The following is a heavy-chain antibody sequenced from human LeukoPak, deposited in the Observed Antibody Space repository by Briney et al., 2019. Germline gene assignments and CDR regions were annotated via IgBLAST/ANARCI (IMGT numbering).Heavy chain of an antibody. CDR2: IYTSGST. V-gene: IGHV4-4*07. Sequence: PLGTLSPTRAVSVGSITSFYWSWIRQPAGKGREWIGRIYTSGSTNYNPSLKRRVTISVDKSKHQFCLKLSSVPAADPAGYYCARDQRQQLVRGGYYYYYMDVWGKGTTVTVSS. D-gene: IGHD6-13*01. CDR1: VGSITSFY. J-gene: IGHJ6*03. CDR3: ARDQRQQLVRGGYYYYYMDV.